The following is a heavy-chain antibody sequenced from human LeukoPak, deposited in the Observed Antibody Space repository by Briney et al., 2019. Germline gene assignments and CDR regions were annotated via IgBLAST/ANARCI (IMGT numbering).Heavy chain of an antibody. D-gene: IGHD3-10*01. CDR2: IYSGGST. J-gene: IGHJ4*02. CDR1: GFTVSSNY. Sequence: GGSLRLSCAASGFTVSSNYMSWVRQAPGKGQEWVSVIYSGGSTYYADSVKGRFTISRDNSKNTLYLQMNSLRAEDTAVYYCAGSGSYETFDYWGQGTLVTVSS. V-gene: IGHV3-53*01. CDR3: AGSGSYETFDY.